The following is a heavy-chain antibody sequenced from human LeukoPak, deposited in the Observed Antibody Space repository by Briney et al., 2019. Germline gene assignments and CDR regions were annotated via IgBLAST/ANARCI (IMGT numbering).Heavy chain of an antibody. CDR2: ISWNSDST. Sequence: GGSLRLSCEGSGSTFGDYGMSWVRQAPGKGPEWVAGISWNSDSTGYPDSVKGRFTISRDNAKNSLFLQMDSLRVEDTAFYYCARDRQGITGTEWFDPWGQGILVTVSS. D-gene: IGHD1-20*01. CDR1: GSTFGDYG. CDR3: ARDRQGITGTEWFDP. V-gene: IGHV3-20*04. J-gene: IGHJ5*02.